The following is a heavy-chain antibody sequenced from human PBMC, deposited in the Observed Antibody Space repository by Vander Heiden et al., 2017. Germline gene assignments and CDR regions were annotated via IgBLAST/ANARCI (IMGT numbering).Heavy chain of an antibody. J-gene: IGHJ5*02. CDR1: AFPFSSYA. CDR2: ISGSGGST. Sequence: EVQLLESGGGLVQPGGSLRLSCPASAFPFSSYAMSWVRQAPGKGLEWVSAISGSGGSTYYADSGKGRFTISRDNSKNTLYMQMNRLRAEETAVYYCAKDLYRGATIPWFDPWGQGTMVTVYS. V-gene: IGHV3-23*01. D-gene: IGHD5-12*01. CDR3: AKDLYRGATIPWFDP.